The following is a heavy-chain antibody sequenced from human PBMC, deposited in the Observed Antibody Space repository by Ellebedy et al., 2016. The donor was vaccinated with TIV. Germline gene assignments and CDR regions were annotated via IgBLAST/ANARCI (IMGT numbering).Heavy chain of an antibody. CDR3: VRGKGYDFGEE. Sequence: GESLKISCAAFGFTFTSYGLHWVRQAPGQGLGWVAFVSYAGFTTYYTNSVKGRFSISRDNSKSTLFLQLNRLRVEDTAVYFCVRGKGYDFGEEWGQGSLVSVSS. D-gene: IGHD4-17*01. CDR2: VSYAGFTT. J-gene: IGHJ4*02. CDR1: GFTFTSYG. V-gene: IGHV3-30-3*01.